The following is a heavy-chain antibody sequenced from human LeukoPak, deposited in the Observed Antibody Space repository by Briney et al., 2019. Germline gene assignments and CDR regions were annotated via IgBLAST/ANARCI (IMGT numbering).Heavy chain of an antibody. J-gene: IGHJ5*01. V-gene: IGHV4-34*01. CDR1: GGSFSGYY. D-gene: IGHD3-10*01. CDR3: ARRGVFYYGSGSYYRGGKNWFDP. Sequence: SETLSLTCAVYGGSFSGYYWSWIRQPPGKGLEWIGEINHSGSTNYNPSLKSRVTISVDTSKNQFSLKLSSVTAADTAVYYCARRGVFYYGSGSYYRGGKNWFDPWGQGTLVTVSS. CDR2: INHSGST.